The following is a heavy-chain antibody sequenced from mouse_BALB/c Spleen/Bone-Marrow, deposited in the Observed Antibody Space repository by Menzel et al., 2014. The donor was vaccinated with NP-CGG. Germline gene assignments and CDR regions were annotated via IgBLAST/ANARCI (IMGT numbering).Heavy chain of an antibody. CDR3: TRGGAGTFAY. Sequence: LQQSGSELVRPGASVILSCKASGYTFTSYWMHWVKQRPGQGLEWIGNIYPGSGSTNYDEKFKSKATLTIDTSSSTAYMQLSSLTSEDSAVYYCTRGGAGTFAYWGQGTLVTVSA. V-gene: IGHV1S22*01. CDR1: GYTFTSYW. CDR2: IYPGSGST. J-gene: IGHJ3*01. D-gene: IGHD4-1*01.